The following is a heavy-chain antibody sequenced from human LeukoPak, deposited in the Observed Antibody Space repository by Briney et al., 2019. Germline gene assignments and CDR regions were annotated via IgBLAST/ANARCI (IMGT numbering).Heavy chain of an antibody. Sequence: PSETLSLTCIASGGSISSSSHYWGWIRQPPGKGLEWIGSIYSSGSTFYNPSLRSRVTISVDTSKNQFSLKLDSVTAADTAVYYCARGKWLVNWGQGTLVTVSS. V-gene: IGHV4-39*01. CDR2: IYSSGST. D-gene: IGHD6-19*01. CDR1: GGSISSSSHY. CDR3: ARGKWLVN. J-gene: IGHJ4*02.